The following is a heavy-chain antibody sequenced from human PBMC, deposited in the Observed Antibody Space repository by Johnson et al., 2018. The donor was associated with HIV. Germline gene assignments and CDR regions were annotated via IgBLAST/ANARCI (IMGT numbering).Heavy chain of an antibody. J-gene: IGHJ3*02. D-gene: IGHD3-3*01. CDR3: ALTESRFLEWSFRAFDI. V-gene: IGHV3-30*02. CDR1: GFTFSSYG. Sequence: QVQLVESGGGVVQPGGSLRLSCAASGFTFSSYGMHWVRQAPGKGLEWVAFIRYDGSNKYYADSVKGRFTISRDNTKNTLYLQMNSLRADDTAIYYCALTESRFLEWSFRAFDIWGQGTMVTVSS. CDR2: IRYDGSNK.